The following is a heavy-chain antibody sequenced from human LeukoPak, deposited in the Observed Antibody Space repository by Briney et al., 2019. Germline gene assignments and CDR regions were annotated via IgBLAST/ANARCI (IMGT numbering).Heavy chain of an antibody. Sequence: GASVKVSCKASGGTFSSYAISWVRQAPGQGLEWMGGIIPIFGTANYAQKFQGRVTITADESTSTAYMELSSLRSEDTAMYYCAKPLFGGGNSFDYWGQGTLVTVSS. CDR3: AKPLFGGGNSFDY. J-gene: IGHJ4*02. V-gene: IGHV1-69*13. CDR2: IIPIFGTA. D-gene: IGHD4-23*01. CDR1: GGTFSSYA.